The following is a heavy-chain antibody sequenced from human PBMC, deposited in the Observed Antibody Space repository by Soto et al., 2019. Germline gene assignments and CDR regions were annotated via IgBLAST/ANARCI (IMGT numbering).Heavy chain of an antibody. CDR1: GGTFSSYA. CDR3: ARDVRDDDSSGYHGGLYD. V-gene: IGHV1-69*13. CDR2: IIPIFGTA. J-gene: IGHJ4*02. D-gene: IGHD3-22*01. Sequence: GASVKLSCKASGGTFSSYAISWVRQAPGQGLEWMGGIIPIFGTANYAQKFQGRVTITADESTSTAYMELSSLRSEDTAVYYCARDVRDDDSSGYHGGLYDWGQGTLVTV.